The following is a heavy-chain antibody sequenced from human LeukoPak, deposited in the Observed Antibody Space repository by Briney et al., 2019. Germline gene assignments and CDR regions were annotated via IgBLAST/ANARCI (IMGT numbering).Heavy chain of an antibody. V-gene: IGHV1-69*01. D-gene: IGHD4-17*01. J-gene: IGHJ4*02. CDR2: IIPIFGTA. CDR3: AREDLKGGDYRGFDY. Sequence: SVKVSCKASGGTFSSYAISWVRQAPGQGLEWMGGIIPIFGTANYAQKFQGRVTITADESTSTAYMELSSLRSEDTAVYYCAREDLKGGDYRGFDYWGQGTLVTVPS. CDR1: GGTFSSYA.